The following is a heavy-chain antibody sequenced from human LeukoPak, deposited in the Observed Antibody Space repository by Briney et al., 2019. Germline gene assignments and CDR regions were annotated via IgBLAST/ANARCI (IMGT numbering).Heavy chain of an antibody. Sequence: SETLSLTCAVSGGSISSYYWSWIRQPPGKGLEWIGYIYYSGSTNYNPSLKSRVTISVDTSKNQFSLKLSSVTAADTAVYYCARGEKYNWFDPWGQGTLVTVSS. CDR3: ARGEKYNWFDP. CDR1: GGSISSYY. CDR2: IYYSGST. J-gene: IGHJ5*02. V-gene: IGHV4-59*01.